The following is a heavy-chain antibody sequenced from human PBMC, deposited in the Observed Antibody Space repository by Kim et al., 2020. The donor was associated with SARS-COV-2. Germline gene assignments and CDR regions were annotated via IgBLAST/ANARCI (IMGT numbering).Heavy chain of an antibody. Sequence: GGSLRLSCAASGFTFSSYAMSWVRQAPGKGLEWVSAISGSGGSTYYADSVKGRFTISRDNSKNTLYLQMNSLRAEDTAVYYCAKETPYSSGWYDGEYFQHWGQGTLVTVSS. D-gene: IGHD6-19*01. CDR1: GFTFSSYA. CDR2: ISGSGGST. V-gene: IGHV3-23*01. J-gene: IGHJ1*01. CDR3: AKETPYSSGWYDGEYFQH.